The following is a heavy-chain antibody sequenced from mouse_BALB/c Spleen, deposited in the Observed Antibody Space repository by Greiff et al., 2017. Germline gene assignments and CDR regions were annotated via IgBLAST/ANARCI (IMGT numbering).Heavy chain of an antibody. Sequence: DVKLQESGPGLVKPSQSLSLTCTVTGYSITSDYAWNWIRQFPGNKLEWMGYISYSGSTSYNPSLKSRISITRDTSKNQFFLQLNSETTEDTATYYCARSKYGSDYWGQGTTLTVSS. V-gene: IGHV3-2*02. CDR3: ARSKYGSDY. J-gene: IGHJ2*01. D-gene: IGHD2-10*02. CDR1: GYSITSDYA. CDR2: ISYSGST.